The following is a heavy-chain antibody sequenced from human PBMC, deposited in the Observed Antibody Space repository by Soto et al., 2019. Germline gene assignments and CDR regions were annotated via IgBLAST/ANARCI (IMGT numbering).Heavy chain of an antibody. CDR2: ISYDGSNK. Sequence: QVQLVESGGGVVQPGRSLRLSCAASGFTFSSYAMHWVRQAPGKGLEWVAVISYDGSNKYYADSVKGRFTISRDNSKNTLYLQMNSLTAEDTAVYYCARVEPQYYFDYWGQGTLVTVSS. J-gene: IGHJ4*02. CDR1: GFTFSSYA. CDR3: ARVEPQYYFDY. V-gene: IGHV3-30-3*01.